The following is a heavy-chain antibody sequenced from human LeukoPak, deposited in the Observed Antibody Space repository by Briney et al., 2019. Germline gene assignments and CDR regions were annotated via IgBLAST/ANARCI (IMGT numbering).Heavy chain of an antibody. Sequence: SETLSLTCAVYGGSFSGYYWSWIRQPPGKGLEWIGEINHSGSTNYNPSLKSRVTISVDTSKNQFSLKLSSVTAADMAVYYCARRGGIAARRRAWFDPWGQGTLVTVSS. CDR2: INHSGST. CDR1: GGSFSGYY. V-gene: IGHV4-34*01. J-gene: IGHJ5*02. D-gene: IGHD6-6*01. CDR3: ARRGGIAARRRAWFDP.